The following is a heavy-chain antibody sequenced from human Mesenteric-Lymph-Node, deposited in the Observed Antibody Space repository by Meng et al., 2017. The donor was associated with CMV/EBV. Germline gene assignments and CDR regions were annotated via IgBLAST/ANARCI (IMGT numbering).Heavy chain of an antibody. V-gene: IGHV3-7*04. D-gene: IGHD6-19*01. Sequence: GGSLRLSCAASGFTVSSKYMNWVRQAPGKGLEWVANIKQDGSETYYMDSVKGRFTISRDNAKNSLYLQMNSLRAEDTAVYYCARGGRRPFIAVTGASGYYGMDVWGQGTTVTVSS. CDR3: ARGGRRPFIAVTGASGYYGMDV. J-gene: IGHJ6*02. CDR1: GFTVSSKY. CDR2: IKQDGSET.